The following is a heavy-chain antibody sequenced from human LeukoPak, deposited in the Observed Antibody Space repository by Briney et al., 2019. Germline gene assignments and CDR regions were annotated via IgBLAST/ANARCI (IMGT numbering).Heavy chain of an antibody. D-gene: IGHD4-17*01. J-gene: IGHJ4*02. CDR3: ARDLGVTTY. Sequence: GESLRLSCAASGFSFSSYWMHWVRQVPGKGLAWVSRINSDGTTTNYAASVKGRFTITRDNAKSTLYLQMSSLRVDDTAVYDCARDLGVTTYWGRGTLVIVSS. CDR1: GFSFSSYW. V-gene: IGHV3-74*01. CDR2: INSDGTTT.